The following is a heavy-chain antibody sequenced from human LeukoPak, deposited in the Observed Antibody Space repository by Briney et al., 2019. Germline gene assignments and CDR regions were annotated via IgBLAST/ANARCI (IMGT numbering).Heavy chain of an antibody. J-gene: IGHJ6*03. Sequence: PGGSLRLSCAASGFTFSRYWMHWVRRAPGKGLVWVSRISPDGSRTNYADSVKGRFTISRDNAKNTLYLQMNSLRVEDTAVYYFAREKGGYSYGTYYYYIDVWGKGTTVTVSS. CDR3: AREKGGYSYGTYYYYIDV. CDR1: GFTFSRYW. V-gene: IGHV3-74*01. CDR2: ISPDGSRT. D-gene: IGHD5-18*01.